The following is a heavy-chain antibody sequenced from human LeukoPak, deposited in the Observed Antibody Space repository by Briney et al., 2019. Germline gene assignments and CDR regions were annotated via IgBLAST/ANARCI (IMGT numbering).Heavy chain of an antibody. J-gene: IGHJ4*02. V-gene: IGHV4-59*08. CDR3: ARLVYDSSVDY. D-gene: IGHD3-22*01. Sequence: PSETLSLTCTVSGGSISSYYWSWIRQPPGKGLEWIGYIYYSGSTNYNPSLKSRVTISVDTSKNQFSLKLSSVTAADTAVYYCARLVYDSSVDYWGQGTLVTVSS. CDR2: IYYSGST. CDR1: GGSISSYY.